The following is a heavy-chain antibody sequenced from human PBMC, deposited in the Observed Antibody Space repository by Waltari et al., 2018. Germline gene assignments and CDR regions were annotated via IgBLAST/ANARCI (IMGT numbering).Heavy chain of an antibody. V-gene: IGHV3-23*01. Sequence: EVQLLESGGGLVQPGGSLRLSCAASGFTFSSYAMSWVRQAPGKGLGWVSAISGSGGSTYYADSVKGRFTISRDNSKNTLYLQMNSLRAEDTAVYYRAKLKIAVAGFDYWGQGTLVTVSS. CDR2: ISGSGGST. D-gene: IGHD6-19*01. CDR3: AKLKIAVAGFDY. CDR1: GFTFSSYA. J-gene: IGHJ4*02.